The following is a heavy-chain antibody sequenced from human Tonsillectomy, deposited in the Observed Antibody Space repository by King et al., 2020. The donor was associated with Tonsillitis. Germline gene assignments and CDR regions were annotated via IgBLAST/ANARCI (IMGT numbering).Heavy chain of an antibody. D-gene: IGHD3-10*01. CDR3: ARGTFDSGSYYIDH. CDR2: ISDSGRT. J-gene: IGHJ4*02. V-gene: IGHV4-59*08. CDR1: GGSISSYS. Sequence: QLQESGPGLVKPSETLSLTCTVSGGSISSYSWSWVRQPPGKGLEWIGYISDSGRTTYKSSLKSRVAMLMDRSKKQFSLKVTSTTAADTAVYYCARGTFDSGSYYIDHWGPGTLVTVSS.